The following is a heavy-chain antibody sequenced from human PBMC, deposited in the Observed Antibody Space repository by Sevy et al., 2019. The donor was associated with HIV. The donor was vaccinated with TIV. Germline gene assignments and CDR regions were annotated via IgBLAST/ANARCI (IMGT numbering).Heavy chain of an antibody. J-gene: IGHJ4*02. Sequence: ASVKVSCKASGYTFTSYGISWMRQAPGQGLEWMGWISAYNGNTNYAQKLQGRVTMTTDTSTSTGYMELRSLRSDDTAVYYCAREAVAARPAHYFDYWGQGTLVTVSS. CDR3: AREAVAARPAHYFDY. V-gene: IGHV1-18*01. CDR2: ISAYNGNT. D-gene: IGHD6-6*01. CDR1: GYTFTSYG.